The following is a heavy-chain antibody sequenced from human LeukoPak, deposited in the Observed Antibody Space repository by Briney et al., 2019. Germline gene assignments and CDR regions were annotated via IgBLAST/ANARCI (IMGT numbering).Heavy chain of an antibody. Sequence: ASVKVSCKASGGTFSSYAISWVRQAPGQGLEWMGGIIPIFGTANYAQKFQGRVTITADESTSTAYMELSSLRSEDTAVYYCARMYSSASAANVKWFDPWGQGTLVTVSS. J-gene: IGHJ5*02. CDR1: GGTFSSYA. D-gene: IGHD6-19*01. V-gene: IGHV1-69*13. CDR3: ARMYSSASAANVKWFDP. CDR2: IIPIFGTA.